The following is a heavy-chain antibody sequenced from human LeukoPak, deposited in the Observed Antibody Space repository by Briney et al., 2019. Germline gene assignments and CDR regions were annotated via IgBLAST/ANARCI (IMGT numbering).Heavy chain of an antibody. Sequence: ASVKVSCKASGYTFTGYYMHWVRQAPGQGLEWMGRINPNSGGTNYAQKFQGRVTMTRDTSISTAYMELSRLRSDDTAVYYCARSGYCSSTSCYAPWFDPWGQGTLVTVSS. V-gene: IGHV1-2*06. CDR1: GYTFTGYY. CDR3: ARSGYCSSTSCYAPWFDP. D-gene: IGHD2-2*03. CDR2: INPNSGGT. J-gene: IGHJ5*02.